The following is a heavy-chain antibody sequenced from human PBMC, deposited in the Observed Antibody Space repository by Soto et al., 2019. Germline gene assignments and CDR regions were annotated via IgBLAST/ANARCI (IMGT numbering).Heavy chain of an antibody. CDR3: ARDQEGLRYFDGGLYGMDV. CDR2: IIPIFGTA. CDR1: GGTFSSYA. D-gene: IGHD3-9*01. J-gene: IGHJ6*02. V-gene: IGHV1-69*13. Sequence: ASVKVSCKASGGTFSSYAISWVRQAPGQGLEWMGGIIPIFGTANYAQKFQGRVTITADESTSTAYMELSSLRSEDTAVYYCARDQEGLRYFDGGLYGMDVWGQGTTVTVSS.